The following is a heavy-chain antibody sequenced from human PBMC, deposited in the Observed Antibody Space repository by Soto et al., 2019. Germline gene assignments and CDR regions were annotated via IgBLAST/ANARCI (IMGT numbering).Heavy chain of an antibody. J-gene: IGHJ6*02. CDR3: ARGSSLAEGMDV. Sequence: AASVKVSCKASGGTFSSYAISWVRQAPGQGLEWMGGIIPIFGTANYAQKFQGRVTITADESTSTAYMELSSLRSEDTAVYYCARGSSLAEGMDVWGQGTTVTVSS. CDR2: IIPIFGTA. CDR1: GGTFSSYA. D-gene: IGHD2-2*01. V-gene: IGHV1-69*13.